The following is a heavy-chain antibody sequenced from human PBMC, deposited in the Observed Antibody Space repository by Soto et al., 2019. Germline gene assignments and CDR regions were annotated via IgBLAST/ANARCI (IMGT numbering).Heavy chain of an antibody. J-gene: IGHJ4*02. CDR1: GFTFGTYG. CDR2: IWHDGSKE. CDR3: ARGFGAAVHAAHLDY. D-gene: IGHD3-10*01. Sequence: QVQLVESGGGVVQSGTSLRLSCAASGFTFGTYGMHWVRQVPGKRLEWLAVIWHDGSKENYADSVRGRFTISRDKYKDTVYLQMNSLRGEDTAVYYCARGFGAAVHAAHLDYWGQGTPVTVSS. V-gene: IGHV3-33*01.